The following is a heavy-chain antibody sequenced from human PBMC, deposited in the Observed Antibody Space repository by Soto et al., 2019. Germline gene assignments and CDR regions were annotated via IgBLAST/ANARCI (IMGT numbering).Heavy chain of an antibody. J-gene: IGHJ4*02. CDR3: ARVGTYSSGWYGRQIDY. CDR2: ISSSSSTI. V-gene: IGHV3-48*02. Sequence: GGCVRLSCADAGFVFSSYSMNWVHQAPGKGLEWVSYISSSSSTIYYADSVKGRFTISRDNAKNSLYLQMNSLRDEDTAVYYCARVGTYSSGWYGRQIDYWGQVTLVTVSS. CDR1: GFVFSSYS. D-gene: IGHD6-19*01.